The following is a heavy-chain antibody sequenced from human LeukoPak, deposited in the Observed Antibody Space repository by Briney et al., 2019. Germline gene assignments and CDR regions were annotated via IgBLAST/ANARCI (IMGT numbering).Heavy chain of an antibody. J-gene: IGHJ4*02. CDR3: ARDQDSSGWYFDY. V-gene: IGHV3-30*04. CDR2: ISYDGSNK. CDR1: GFTFSSYA. D-gene: IGHD6-19*01. Sequence: GGSLRLSCAASGFTFSSYAMHWVRQAPGKGLEGVAVISYDGSNKYYADSVKGRFTISRDNSKNTLCLQMNSLRAEDTAVYYCARDQDSSGWYFDYWGQGTLVTVSS.